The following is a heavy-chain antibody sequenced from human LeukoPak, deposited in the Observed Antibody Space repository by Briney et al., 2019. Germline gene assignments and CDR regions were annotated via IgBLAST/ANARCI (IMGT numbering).Heavy chain of an antibody. V-gene: IGHV1-2*02. CDR1: GYTFTGYY. J-gene: IGHJ4*02. CDR2: INPNSGDT. D-gene: IGHD1-26*01. Sequence: ASVKVSCKASGYTFTGYYMDWVRQAPGQGLEWIGWINPNSGDTNYAQKFQGRVTLTRDTSISTAYMELSNLRSDDTAVYYCARDLLSGRYHPFDHWAREAWSPSPQ. CDR3: ARDLLSGRYHPFDH.